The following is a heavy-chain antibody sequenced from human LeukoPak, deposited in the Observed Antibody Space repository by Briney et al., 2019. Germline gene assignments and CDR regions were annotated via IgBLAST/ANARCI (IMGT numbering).Heavy chain of an antibody. CDR3: ARLIWELPAYYHYYMDV. J-gene: IGHJ6*03. V-gene: IGHV3-53*01. CDR1: GFTFSRYS. D-gene: IGHD1-26*01. CDR2: IYSGGSA. Sequence: GGSLRLSCEASGFTFSRYSLTWIRQAPGKGLEWVSVIYSGGSASYTDSVKGRFTMSRDNSKSTVFLQMNTLRAEDTAVYYCARLIWELPAYYHYYMDVWGKGTTVTVSS.